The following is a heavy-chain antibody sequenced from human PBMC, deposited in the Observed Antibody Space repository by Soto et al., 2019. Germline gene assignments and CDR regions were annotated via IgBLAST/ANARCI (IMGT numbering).Heavy chain of an antibody. D-gene: IGHD3-22*01. Sequence: GASVKVSCKASGYTFTSYAMHWVRQAPGQRLEWMGWINAGNGNTKYSQKFQGRVTITRDTSASTACMELSSLRSEDTAVYYCARSSSGYYNWFDPWGQGTLVTVSS. CDR1: GYTFTSYA. CDR3: ARSSSGYYNWFDP. CDR2: INAGNGNT. V-gene: IGHV1-3*01. J-gene: IGHJ5*02.